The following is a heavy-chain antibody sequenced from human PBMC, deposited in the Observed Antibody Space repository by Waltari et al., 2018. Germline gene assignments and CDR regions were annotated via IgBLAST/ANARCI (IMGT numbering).Heavy chain of an antibody. V-gene: IGHV3-53*02. CDR3: ARDQEYPGGFDY. CDR1: GFPVRSNY. J-gene: IGHJ4*02. Sequence: EVQLVETGGGLIQPGGSLRLSCAASGFPVRSNYMSWVRQAPGKGLEWVSVIYSGGSTYYADSVKGRFTISRDNSKNTLYLQMNSLRAEDTAVYYCARDQEYPGGFDYWGQGTLVTVSS. CDR2: IYSGGST.